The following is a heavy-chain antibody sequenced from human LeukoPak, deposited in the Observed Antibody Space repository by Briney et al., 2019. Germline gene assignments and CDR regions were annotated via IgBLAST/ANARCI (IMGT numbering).Heavy chain of an antibody. V-gene: IGHV3-48*01. CDR3: ARRFKLDTACDY. J-gene: IGHJ4*02. D-gene: IGHD5-18*01. Sequence: SLTFSWAAAGFSFSSYTMNWVSQAPGKGLEWVSYISRSGSIIYYADSVKGRFTISRDNAKNSLYLQMNSLRAEDTALYYCARRFKLDTACDYWGQGTLVTVSS. CDR1: GFSFSSYT. CDR2: ISRSGSII.